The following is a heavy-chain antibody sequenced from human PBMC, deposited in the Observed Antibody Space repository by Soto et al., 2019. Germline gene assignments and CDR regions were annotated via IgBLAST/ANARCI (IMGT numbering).Heavy chain of an antibody. CDR2: ISYDGSNK. CDR1: GFTFSSYG. V-gene: IGHV3-30*03. J-gene: IGHJ4*02. Sequence: PGGSLRLSCAASGFTFSSYGMHWVRQAPGKGLEWVAVISYDGSNKYYADSVKGRFTISRDNSKNTLYLQMNSLRAEDTAVYYCATNDYRDNNLDYWGQGTLVTVSS. CDR3: ATNDYRDNNLDY. D-gene: IGHD4-4*01.